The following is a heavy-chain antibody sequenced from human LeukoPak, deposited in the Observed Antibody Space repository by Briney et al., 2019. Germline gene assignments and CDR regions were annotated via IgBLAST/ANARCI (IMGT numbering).Heavy chain of an antibody. CDR3: ARGDCSSTSCRPYYFDY. Sequence: MAGGSLRLSCAASGFTFSSYSMNWVRQAPGKGLEWVSSISSSSSYIYYADSVKGRFTISRDNAKNSLYLQMNSLRAEDTAVYYCARGDCSSTSCRPYYFDYWGQGTLVTVSS. CDR1: GFTFSSYS. V-gene: IGHV3-21*01. J-gene: IGHJ4*02. CDR2: ISSSSSYI. D-gene: IGHD2-2*01.